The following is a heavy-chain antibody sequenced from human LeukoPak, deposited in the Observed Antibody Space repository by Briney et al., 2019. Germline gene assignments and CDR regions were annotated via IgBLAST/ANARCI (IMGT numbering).Heavy chain of an antibody. D-gene: IGHD1-26*01. CDR2: ISSNGGST. V-gene: IGHV3-64*01. CDR1: GFTFSSYA. CDR3: VKDVSGSYAFDY. Sequence: GGSLRLSCAASGFTFSSYAMHWVRQAPGKGLEYVSAISSNGGSTYYANSVKGRFTISRDNSKNTLYLQMGSLRAEDMAVYYCVKDVSGSYAFDYWGQGTLVTVSS. J-gene: IGHJ4*02.